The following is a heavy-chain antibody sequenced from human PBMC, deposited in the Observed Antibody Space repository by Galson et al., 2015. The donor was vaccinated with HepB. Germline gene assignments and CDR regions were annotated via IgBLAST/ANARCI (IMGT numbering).Heavy chain of an antibody. Sequence: SLRLSCAGSRFIFSDYAMSWVRQAPGKGLGWVSTINNSGGKTYYSDSVKGRFTITRDDSRDTIYLQMMSLRVDDTALYYCVKEAVAVTQGNYFDVWGRGTLVTVSS. D-gene: IGHD2-21*02. CDR2: INNSGGKT. J-gene: IGHJ4*02. V-gene: IGHV3-23*01. CDR1: RFIFSDYA. CDR3: VKEAVAVTQGNYFDV.